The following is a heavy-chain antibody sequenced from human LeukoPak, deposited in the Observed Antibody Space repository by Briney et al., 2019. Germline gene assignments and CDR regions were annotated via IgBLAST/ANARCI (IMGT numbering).Heavy chain of an antibody. J-gene: IGHJ6*04. V-gene: IGHV1-46*01. CDR2: INPSGGST. D-gene: IGHD6-13*01. CDR3: ARAVVAAAGRGYYYGMDV. CDR1: GYTFTSYY. Sequence: ASVKVSCKASGYTFTSYYIHWVRQAPGQGLEWMGIINPSGGSTSYAQKFQGRVTMTRDTSTSTVYMELRSLRSEDTAVYYCARAVVAAAGRGYYYGMDVWGKGTTVTVSS.